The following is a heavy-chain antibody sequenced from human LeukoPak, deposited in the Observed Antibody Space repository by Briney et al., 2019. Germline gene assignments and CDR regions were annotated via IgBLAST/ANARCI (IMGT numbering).Heavy chain of an antibody. Sequence: ASQTLSLTCTVSGGSISSGSYYWSWIRQPAGKGLEWIGSIYYSGSTYYNPSLKSRVTISVDTSKNQFSLRLSSVTAADTAVYFCARGQKYRYGYTVTELGSGYFDYWGQGTLVTVSS. CDR2: IYYSGST. V-gene: IGHV4-39*07. CDR1: GGSISSGSYY. CDR3: ARGQKYRYGYTVTELGSGYFDY. D-gene: IGHD5-18*01. J-gene: IGHJ4*02.